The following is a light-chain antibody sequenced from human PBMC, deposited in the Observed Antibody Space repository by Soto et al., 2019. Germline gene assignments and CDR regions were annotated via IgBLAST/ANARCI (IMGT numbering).Light chain of an antibody. CDR2: DAS. V-gene: IGKV1-5*01. J-gene: IGKJ2*01. CDR1: QSISSW. CDR3: QQYDDFPRN. Sequence: DIQMTQSPSTLSASVGDRVTITCRASQSISSWLAWYQQKPGRAPKLLIYDASNLEAGVPPRFSGRGSGTQFTLTISSLQPDDFATYYCQQYDDFPRNFGQGTK.